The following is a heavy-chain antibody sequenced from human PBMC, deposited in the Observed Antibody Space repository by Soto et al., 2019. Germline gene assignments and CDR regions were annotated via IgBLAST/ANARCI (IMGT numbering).Heavy chain of an antibody. CDR1: VGSISSSSYY. J-gene: IGHJ3*02. CDR2: IYYSGST. Sequence: PSETLSLTCTVSVGSISSSSYYWGWIRQPPGKGLEWIGSIYYSGSTYYNPSLKSRVTISVDTSKNQFSLKLSSVTAADTAVYLCASMGVGDYGDSTDAFDIWGQGTMVTVSS. CDR3: ASMGVGDYGDSTDAFDI. V-gene: IGHV4-39*01. D-gene: IGHD4-17*01.